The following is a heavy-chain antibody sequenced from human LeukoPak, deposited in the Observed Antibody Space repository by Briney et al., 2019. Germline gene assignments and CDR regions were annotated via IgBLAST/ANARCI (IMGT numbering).Heavy chain of an antibody. V-gene: IGHV3-23*01. CDR3: AKCRGSSWSDYFDY. J-gene: IGHJ4*02. CDR2: ISDSGGST. CDR1: GFSLSRYA. D-gene: IGHD6-13*01. Sequence: PGGSLRLSCAVSGFSLSRYAMSWVRKAPGKGLEWVSAISDSGGSTYYADSVKGRFTISRGNSRSTLYLQMNTLRAEDTAVYYCAKCRGSSWSDYFDYWGQGTLVTVSS.